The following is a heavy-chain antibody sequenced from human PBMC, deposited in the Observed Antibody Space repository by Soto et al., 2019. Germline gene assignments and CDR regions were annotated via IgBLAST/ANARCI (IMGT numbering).Heavy chain of an antibody. CDR2: TYYNGNA. CDR1: GGSIDRSNYY. V-gene: IGHV4-39*01. Sequence: SETLSLTCTVSGGSIDRSNYYWDWIRQPPGKGLEWIGTTYYNGNAYYNPSLKSRVTMSVDTSKNQFSLKLISVTAADTAVYYCARHFVAVVIKGWGYWGQGTLVTVSS. J-gene: IGHJ4*02. D-gene: IGHD3-22*01. CDR3: ARHFVAVVIKGWGY.